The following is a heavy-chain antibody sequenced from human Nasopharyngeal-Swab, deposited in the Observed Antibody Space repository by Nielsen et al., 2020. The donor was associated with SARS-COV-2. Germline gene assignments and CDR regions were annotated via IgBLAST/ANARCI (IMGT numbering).Heavy chain of an antibody. CDR2: IYSGGST. D-gene: IGHD2-21*01. J-gene: IGHJ5*02. V-gene: IGHV3-53*01. CDR1: GFDVSNDY. CDR3: ARDVAGADSA. Sequence: GESLKISCAASGFDVSNDYLSWVRQAPGKGLEWVSVIYSGGSTYYADSVRGRFTISRDNSKNTLYLQMNNLRAEDTALYYCARDVAGADSAWGQGTLVTVSS.